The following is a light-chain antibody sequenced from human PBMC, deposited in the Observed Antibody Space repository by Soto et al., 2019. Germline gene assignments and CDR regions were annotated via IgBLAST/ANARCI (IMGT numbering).Light chain of an antibody. Sequence: QSVLTQPPSVSGTPGHKVSISCSGSTSNLGGNTVNWYQQLPGTAPKLLIYSNDQRPSGVPDRFSGSKSGTSASLAISGLRSEDEADYYCAAWDGSLSGQVFGTGTKLTVL. CDR3: AAWDGSLSGQV. J-gene: IGLJ1*01. CDR1: TSNLGGNT. V-gene: IGLV1-44*01. CDR2: SND.